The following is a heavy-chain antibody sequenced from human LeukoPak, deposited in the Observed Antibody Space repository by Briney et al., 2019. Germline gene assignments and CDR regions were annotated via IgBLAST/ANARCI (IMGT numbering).Heavy chain of an antibody. CDR1: GFTFSSYA. CDR2: FSSNGGST. V-gene: IGHV3-64D*09. Sequence: PGGSLRLSCSASGFTFSSYAMHWVRQAPGKGLEYVSAFSSNGGSTYYADSVKGRFTLSRDNSKNTLYLQMSSLRAEDTAVYYCVKALGYCSTTSCYFDYWGQGTLVTVSS. D-gene: IGHD2-2*01. CDR3: VKALGYCSTTSCYFDY. J-gene: IGHJ4*02.